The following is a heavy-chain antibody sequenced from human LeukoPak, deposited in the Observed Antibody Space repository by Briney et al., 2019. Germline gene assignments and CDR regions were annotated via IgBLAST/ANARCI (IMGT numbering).Heavy chain of an antibody. CDR3: AREAQSAADAFDI. J-gene: IGHJ3*02. CDR2: IYRSGST. CDR1: GGSISSSNW. V-gene: IGHV4-4*02. Sequence: SETLSLTCAVSGGSISSSNWWSWVRQPPGKGLEWIGEIYRSGSTNYNPSLKSRVTISVDKSKNQFSLKLSSVTATDTAVYYCAREAQSAADAFDIWGQGTMVTVSS.